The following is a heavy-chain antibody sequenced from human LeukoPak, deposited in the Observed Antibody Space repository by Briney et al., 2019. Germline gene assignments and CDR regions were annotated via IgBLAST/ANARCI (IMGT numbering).Heavy chain of an antibody. Sequence: GGSLRLSCAASGFTFSSFSMNWVRRAPGKGLEWVSYISSSSSTIYYADSVKGRFTISRDNAKNSLYLQMNSLRAEDTAVYYCARGYYYYYGMDVWGQGTTVTVSS. J-gene: IGHJ6*02. CDR1: GFTFSSFS. V-gene: IGHV3-48*04. CDR2: ISSSSSTI. CDR3: ARGYYYYYGMDV.